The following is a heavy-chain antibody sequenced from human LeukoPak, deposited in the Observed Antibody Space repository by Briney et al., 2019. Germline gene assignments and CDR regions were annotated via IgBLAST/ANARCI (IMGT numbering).Heavy chain of an antibody. CDR2: THHSGST. CDR1: GVSITSNY. CDR3: ARSSGHSYGDFDY. D-gene: IGHD5-18*01. V-gene: IGHV4-59*01. J-gene: IGHJ4*02. Sequence: SETLSLTCSVSGVSITSNYWSWLRQPPGKGLEWIGYTHHSGSTSYNPSLKSRITISLDTSNNQFSLKLSSVTAADTAVYYCARSSGHSYGDFDYWGQGTLVTVSS.